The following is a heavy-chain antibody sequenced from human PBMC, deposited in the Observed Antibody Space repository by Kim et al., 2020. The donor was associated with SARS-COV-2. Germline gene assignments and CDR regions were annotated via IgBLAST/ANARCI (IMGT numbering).Heavy chain of an antibody. D-gene: IGHD1-1*01. Sequence: SETLSLTCTVSGGSISSSSYYWGWIRQPPGKGLEWIGSIYYSGSTYYNPSLKSRVTISVDTSKNQFSLKLSSVTAADTAVYYCASPITTDAFDIWGQGTMVTVSS. CDR3: ASPITTDAFDI. V-gene: IGHV4-39*01. CDR2: IYYSGST. J-gene: IGHJ3*02. CDR1: GGSISSSSYY.